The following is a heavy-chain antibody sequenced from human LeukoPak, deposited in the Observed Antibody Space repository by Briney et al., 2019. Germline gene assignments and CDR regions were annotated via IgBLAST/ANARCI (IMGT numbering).Heavy chain of an antibody. Sequence: GASVKVSCKASGYTFTSYGISWVRQAPGQGLEWMGWISAYNGNTNYAQKLQGRVTMTTDTSTSTAYMELRSLRSDDTAVYYCARDLAPYDYDSSGDLCYWGQGTLVTVSS. V-gene: IGHV1-18*01. J-gene: IGHJ4*02. D-gene: IGHD3-22*01. CDR3: ARDLAPYDYDSSGDLCY. CDR1: GYTFTSYG. CDR2: ISAYNGNT.